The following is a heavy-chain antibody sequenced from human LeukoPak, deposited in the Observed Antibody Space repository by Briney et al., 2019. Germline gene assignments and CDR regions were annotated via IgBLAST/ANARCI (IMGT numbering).Heavy chain of an antibody. J-gene: IGHJ6*02. Sequence: ASVKVSCKASGYTFTGYYMHWVRQAPGQGLEWMGWINPNSGGTNYAQKFQGRVTMTRDTSISTAYMEMSRLRSGDTAVYYCARERKPDGSYYYDSSGYYNPPDYDRHFWGQGTTVTVSS. CDR2: INPNSGGT. D-gene: IGHD3-22*01. V-gene: IGHV1-2*02. CDR3: ARERKPDGSYYYDSSGYYNPPDYDRHF. CDR1: GYTFTGYY.